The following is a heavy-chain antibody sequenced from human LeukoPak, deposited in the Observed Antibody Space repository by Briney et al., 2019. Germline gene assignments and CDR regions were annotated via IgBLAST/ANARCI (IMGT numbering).Heavy chain of an antibody. J-gene: IGHJ4*02. CDR3: AKGRSADITAAINY. Sequence: GGSLRLSCAASGFTFINSAMNCVLQGPGKGLEWFSGISGSGDSTYYADSVKGRFTISRDSSNNTLFLQINSLRAADTAAYYCAKGRSADITAAINYWGQGTLVTVSS. D-gene: IGHD6-25*01. CDR2: ISGSGDST. CDR1: GFTFINSA. V-gene: IGHV3-23*01.